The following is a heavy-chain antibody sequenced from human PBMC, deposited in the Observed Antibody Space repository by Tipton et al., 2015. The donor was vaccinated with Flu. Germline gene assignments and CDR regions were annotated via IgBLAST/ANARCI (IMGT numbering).Heavy chain of an antibody. Sequence: LSCTVSGGSISSYYWSWIRQPAGKGLEWIGRIYTSGSTNYNPSLKSRVTMSVDTSKNQFSLKLSSVTAADTAVYYCARDGGSSYYSNYVLSGFDPWGQGTLVTVSS. V-gene: IGHV4-4*07. D-gene: IGHD4-11*01. CDR1: GGSISSYY. CDR2: IYTSGST. J-gene: IGHJ5*02. CDR3: ARDGGSSYYSNYVLSGFDP.